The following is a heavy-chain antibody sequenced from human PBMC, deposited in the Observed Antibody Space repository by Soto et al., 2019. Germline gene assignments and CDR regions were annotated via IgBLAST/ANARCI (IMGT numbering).Heavy chain of an antibody. CDR2: IDNSGNT. V-gene: IGHV4-4*07. D-gene: IGHD3-3*01. Sequence: PSETLSLTCTVSDGSISTYFCNWIRQPAGKGLEWIGRIDNSGNTNYNPSLKSRVTMSADTSRNQFSLKLNSVTAADTAVYYCERGGQDFWSGPFDYWGQGALVTVSS. J-gene: IGHJ4*02. CDR1: DGSISTYF. CDR3: ERGGQDFWSGPFDY.